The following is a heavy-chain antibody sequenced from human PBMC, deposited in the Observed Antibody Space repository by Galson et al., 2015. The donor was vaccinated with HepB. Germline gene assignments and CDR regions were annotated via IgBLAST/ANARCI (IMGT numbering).Heavy chain of an antibody. Sequence: SVKVSCKASGYTFTSYAMNWVRQAPGQGLEWMGWINTNTGNPTYAQGFTGRFVFSLDTSVSTAYLQISSLKAEDTAVYYCARDGTPGRDPALTFDYWGQGTLVTVSS. V-gene: IGHV7-4-1*02. J-gene: IGHJ4*02. CDR3: ARDGTPGRDPALTFDY. D-gene: IGHD1-14*01. CDR1: GYTFTSYA. CDR2: INTNTGNP.